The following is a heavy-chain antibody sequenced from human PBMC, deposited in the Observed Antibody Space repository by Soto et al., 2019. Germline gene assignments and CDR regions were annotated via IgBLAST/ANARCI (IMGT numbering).Heavy chain of an antibody. CDR2: INPSGGST. D-gene: IGHD6-13*01. V-gene: IGHV1-46*01. CDR1: GYTFTSYY. Sequence: GASVKVSCKASGYTFTSYYMHWVRQAPGQGLEWMGIINPSGGSTSYAQKFQGRVTMTRDTSTSTVYMELSSLRSEDTAVYYCARDNGRVIAAAGIHAFDIWGQGTMVTVS. J-gene: IGHJ3*02. CDR3: ARDNGRVIAAAGIHAFDI.